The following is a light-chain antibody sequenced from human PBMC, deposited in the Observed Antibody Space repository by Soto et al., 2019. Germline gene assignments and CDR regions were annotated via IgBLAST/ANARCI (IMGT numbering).Light chain of an antibody. J-gene: IGLJ3*02. CDR1: SSDVGGSNF. V-gene: IGLV2-8*01. CDR3: GSNAGGNNFL. CDR2: EVH. Sequence: QSALTQPPSASESPGQSVALSCTGTSSDVGGSNFVSWYQQYPGKAPKLLIFEVHKRPSGVPDRFSGSKSGNTASLTVSGLQAEDEADYYCGSNAGGNNFLFGGGTKLTVL.